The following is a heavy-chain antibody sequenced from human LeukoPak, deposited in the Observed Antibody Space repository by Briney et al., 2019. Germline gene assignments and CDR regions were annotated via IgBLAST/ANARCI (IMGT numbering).Heavy chain of an antibody. CDR1: NYSISSGYY. CDR3: ASAPQAYYYDSSGRSPFDY. D-gene: IGHD3-22*01. J-gene: IGHJ4*02. V-gene: IGHV4-38-2*01. CDR2: IYHSGST. Sequence: PSETLSLTCAVSNYSISSGYYWGWIRQPPGKGLEWIGSIYHSGSTYYNPSLKSRITISVDTSKNQFSLRLSSVTAADTAVYYCASAPQAYYYDSSGRSPFDYWGQGTLVTVSS.